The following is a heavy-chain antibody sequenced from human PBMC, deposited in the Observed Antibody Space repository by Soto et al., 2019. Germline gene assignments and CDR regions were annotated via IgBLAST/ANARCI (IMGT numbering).Heavy chain of an antibody. CDR1: GGSISSYY. CDR3: AREGFTDAFDI. J-gene: IGHJ3*02. Sequence: PSETLSLTCTVSGGSISSYYWSWIRPPPGKGLEWIGSIYYSGSTNYNPSLKSRVTISVDTSKNQFSLKLSSVTAADTSVYYCAREGFTDAFDIWGQGTMVTVS. D-gene: IGHD3-10*01. V-gene: IGHV4-59*01. CDR2: IYYSGST.